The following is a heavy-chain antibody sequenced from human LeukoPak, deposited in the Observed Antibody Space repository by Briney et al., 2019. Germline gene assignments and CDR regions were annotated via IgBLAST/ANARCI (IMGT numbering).Heavy chain of an antibody. Sequence: ASVKVSCKASGYTFTGYYMHWVRQAPGQGLEWMGWINTNSGGTNYAQKFQGRVTMTRDTSISTAYMELSRLRSDDTAVYYCARAEVIYSSGWPDAFDIWGQGTMVTVSS. CDR2: INTNSGGT. V-gene: IGHV1-2*02. CDR1: GYTFTGYY. D-gene: IGHD6-19*01. J-gene: IGHJ3*02. CDR3: ARAEVIYSSGWPDAFDI.